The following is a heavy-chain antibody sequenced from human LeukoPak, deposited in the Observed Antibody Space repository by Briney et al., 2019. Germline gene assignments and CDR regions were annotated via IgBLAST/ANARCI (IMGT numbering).Heavy chain of an antibody. CDR3: AGDYSSSRRLDY. V-gene: IGHV3-30*04. Sequence: GGFLRLSCAASGFTFGSYAMHWGRQAPGKGLGWVGVISYDGSTKYYGDSVKGRSTNSRDNSKNTLYPQMNSLTSEDTAVYYCAGDYSSSRRLDYWGQGTLVTVSS. J-gene: IGHJ4*02. D-gene: IGHD6-13*01. CDR1: GFTFGSYA. CDR2: ISYDGSTK.